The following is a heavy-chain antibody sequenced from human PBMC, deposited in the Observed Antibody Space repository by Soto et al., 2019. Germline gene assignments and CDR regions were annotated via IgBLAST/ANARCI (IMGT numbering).Heavy chain of an antibody. D-gene: IGHD2-15*01. CDR2: IKEDGSES. J-gene: IGHJ4*02. Sequence: GGSLRLSCAASGFTFSAYWMSWVRQAPGKGLEWVAYIKEDGSESYSVDSVKGRFTVSRDNARNSLYLQMNNLRAEDTAVYYCARDPRYCVDGLCYPFCDHWGQGTRVTVSS. CDR1: GFTFSAYW. V-gene: IGHV3-7*01. CDR3: ARDPRYCVDGLCYPFCDH.